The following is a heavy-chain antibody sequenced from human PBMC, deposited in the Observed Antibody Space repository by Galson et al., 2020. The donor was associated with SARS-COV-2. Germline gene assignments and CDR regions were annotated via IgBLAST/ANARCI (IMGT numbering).Heavy chain of an antibody. CDR2: ISWNSGSI. CDR1: GFTFDDYA. D-gene: IGHD5-18*01. Sequence: GGSLRLSCAASGFTFDDYAMHWVRQAPGKGLEWVSGISWNSGSIGYADSVKGRFTISRDNAKNSLYLQMNSLRAEDTALYYCALNSYGSGNWGQGTLVTVSS. CDR3: ALNSYGSGN. J-gene: IGHJ4*02. V-gene: IGHV3-9*01.